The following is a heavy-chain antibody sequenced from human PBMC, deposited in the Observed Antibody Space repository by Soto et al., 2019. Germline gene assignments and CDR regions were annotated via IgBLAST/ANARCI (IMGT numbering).Heavy chain of an antibody. J-gene: IGHJ4*02. Sequence: QVQLQQWGAGLLKPSETLSLTCAVYGGSFSGYYWSWIRQPPGKGLEWIGAINHSGSTNYNPSLKSRVTISVDTSKNPFSLKLSSVTAADTAVYYCARVVGVPDAISWGHVYWGQGTLVTVSS. D-gene: IGHD2-2*01. CDR2: INHSGST. CDR1: GGSFSGYY. V-gene: IGHV4-34*01. CDR3: ARVVGVPDAISWGHVY.